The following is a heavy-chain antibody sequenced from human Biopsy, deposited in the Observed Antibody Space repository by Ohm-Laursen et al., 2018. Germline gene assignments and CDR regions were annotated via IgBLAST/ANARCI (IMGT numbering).Heavy chain of an antibody. D-gene: IGHD2-15*01. V-gene: IGHV1-69*01. CDR1: GGTFTNYA. J-gene: IGHJ4*02. CDR3: AREAIGYQLPCDG. CDR2: ITPIFGTA. Sequence: SSVKVSCKASGGTFTNYAISWVRQAPGQGLEWMGGITPIFGTANYAQKFQGRVTITADESTSTAYMELSSLTSEDTAMFYCAREAIGYQLPCDGWGQGTQVTVSS.